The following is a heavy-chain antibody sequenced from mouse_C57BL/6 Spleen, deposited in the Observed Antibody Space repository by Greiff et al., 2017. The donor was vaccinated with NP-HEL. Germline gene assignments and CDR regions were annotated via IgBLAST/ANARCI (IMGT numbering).Heavy chain of an antibody. CDR3: ATVHYYGSSYWYFDV. CDR1: GYTFTSYW. J-gene: IGHJ1*03. Sequence: QVQLQQPGAELVKPGASVKLSCKASGYTFTSYWMHWVKQRPGQGLEWIGMIHPNSGSTNYNEKFKSKATLTVDKSSSTAYMQLSSLTSEDSAVYYCATVHYYGSSYWYFDVWGTGTTVTVSS. D-gene: IGHD1-1*01. CDR2: IHPNSGST. V-gene: IGHV1-64*01.